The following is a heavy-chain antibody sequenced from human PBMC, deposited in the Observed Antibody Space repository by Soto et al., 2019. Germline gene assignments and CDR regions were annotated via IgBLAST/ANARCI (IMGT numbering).Heavy chain of an antibody. D-gene: IGHD6-19*01. CDR3: ARKGMGQWIDYYYYGMDV. CDR2: IDPSDSYT. Sequence: GESLKISCKGSGYSLTSYWISWVRQMPGKGLEWMGRIDPSDSYTNYSPSFQGHVTISADKSISTAYLQWSSLKASDTAMYYCARKGMGQWIDYYYYGMDVWGQGATVTVSS. J-gene: IGHJ6*02. V-gene: IGHV5-10-1*01. CDR1: GYSLTSYW.